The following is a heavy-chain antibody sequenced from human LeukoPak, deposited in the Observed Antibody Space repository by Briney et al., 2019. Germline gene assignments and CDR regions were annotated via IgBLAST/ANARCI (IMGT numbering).Heavy chain of an antibody. J-gene: IGHJ4*02. CDR3: AREERRYGSGSFDY. CDR2: ISYDGSNK. CDR1: GFTFSSYA. Sequence: GGSLRLSCAASGFTFSSYAMHWVRQAPGKGLEWVAVISYDGSNKYYADSVKGRFTISRDNSKNTLYLQMNSLRAEDTAVYYCAREERRYGSGSFDYWGQGTLVTVSS. D-gene: IGHD3-10*01. V-gene: IGHV3-30-3*01.